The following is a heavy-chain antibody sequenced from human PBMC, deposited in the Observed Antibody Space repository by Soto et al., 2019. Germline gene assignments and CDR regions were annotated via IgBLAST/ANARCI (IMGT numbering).Heavy chain of an antibody. CDR2: IYSGGNS. CDR1: GGSISSSSYY. CDR3: ATYGWGMDV. V-gene: IGHV4-39*01. J-gene: IGHJ6*02. Sequence: QLQLQESSPGLVKPSETLSLTCSVSGGSISSSSYYWGWIRHPPGKGLEFIGSIYSGGNSFYNPSLNSRVTISVDTSKNQCSLKLSSVTAADTAVYYCATYGWGMDVWGQGTTVTVSS. D-gene: IGHD4-17*01.